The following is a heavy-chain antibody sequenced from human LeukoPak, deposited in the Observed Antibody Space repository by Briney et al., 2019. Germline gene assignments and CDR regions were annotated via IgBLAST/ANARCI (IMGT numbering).Heavy chain of an antibody. CDR3: ARAQTSGSYSY. J-gene: IGHJ4*02. CDR1: GFTVSSNH. V-gene: IGHV3-53*04. D-gene: IGHD1-26*01. Sequence: GGSLRLSCAASGFTVSSNHMSWVRQAPGKGLEWVSVIYSGGSTYYADSEKGRFTISRHNSKNTLYLQMNSLRAEDTAVYYCARAQTSGSYSYWGQGTLVTVSS. CDR2: IYSGGST.